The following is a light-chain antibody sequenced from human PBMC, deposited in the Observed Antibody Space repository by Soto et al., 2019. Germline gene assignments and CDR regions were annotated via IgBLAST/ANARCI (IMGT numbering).Light chain of an antibody. Sequence: IQVTQSPSSLSASVGARVTITCRATQDISSYLAWYQQKPWKAPKLLIYDASSLESGVPSRFSGSGSGTEFTLTISSLQPDDFANYYCQKYNSYLWTFGQGTKVDIK. V-gene: IGKV1-5*01. J-gene: IGKJ1*01. CDR3: QKYNSYLWT. CDR1: QDISSY. CDR2: DAS.